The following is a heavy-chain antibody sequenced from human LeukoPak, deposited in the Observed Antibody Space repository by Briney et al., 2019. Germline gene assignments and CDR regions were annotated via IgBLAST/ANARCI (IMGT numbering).Heavy chain of an antibody. D-gene: IGHD6-19*01. J-gene: IGHJ4*02. V-gene: IGHV3-7*01. CDR1: RFTLSNYW. Sequence: GGSLRLSCAASRFTLSNYWMSWVPQAPGKGLKWVANIKQNGSETYYVDSVKGRFTISRDNAKNSLSLQMNSLRAEDAAVYYCARQRGSGCLDYWGQGTLVTVSS. CDR3: ARQRGSGCLDY. CDR2: IKQNGSET.